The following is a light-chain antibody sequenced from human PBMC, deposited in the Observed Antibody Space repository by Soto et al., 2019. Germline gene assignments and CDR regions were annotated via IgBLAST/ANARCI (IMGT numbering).Light chain of an antibody. V-gene: IGKV3-20*01. CDR2: GAS. J-gene: IGKJ3*01. Sequence: EIVLTQSPGTLSLSPGERATLSCRASQSVNSNFLGWYQQKPGQPPRLLIYGASIMATGIPDRFSGSGSGTDFTLIISRLEPEDFAVYYCQQYSSSPFTFGPGTKV. CDR3: QQYSSSPFT. CDR1: QSVNSNF.